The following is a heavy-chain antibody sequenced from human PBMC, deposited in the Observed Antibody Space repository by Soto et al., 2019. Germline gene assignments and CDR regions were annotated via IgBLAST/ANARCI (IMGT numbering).Heavy chain of an antibody. D-gene: IGHD3-10*01. CDR1: GFTFSRFG. V-gene: IGHV3-30*18. Sequence: QVQLVESGGGVVQPGRSLRLSCAASGFTFSRFGIHWVRQAPGKGLEWVAVISFDGSSQYYADPVKGRFTISRDNSKNTLFLQMNSLRAEDTAVYYCAKDIYGSEGYIYYYGMDVWGQGTTVTVSS. CDR3: AKDIYGSEGYIYYYGMDV. J-gene: IGHJ6*02. CDR2: ISFDGSSQ.